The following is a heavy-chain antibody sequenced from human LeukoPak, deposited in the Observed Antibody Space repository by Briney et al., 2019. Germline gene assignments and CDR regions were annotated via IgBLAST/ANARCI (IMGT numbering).Heavy chain of an antibody. D-gene: IGHD3-10*02. Sequence: SVKVSCKASGYTFTSYGIRWVRQARGQRLEWIGWIVVVSGKTKYAQNFQERVTITRDMSTRTVFMELISLRFDDTAVYYCAADDLVFGYWGEGTLVTVSS. V-gene: IGHV1-58*02. CDR2: IVVVSGKT. J-gene: IGHJ4*02. CDR3: AADDLVFGY. CDR1: GYTFTSYG.